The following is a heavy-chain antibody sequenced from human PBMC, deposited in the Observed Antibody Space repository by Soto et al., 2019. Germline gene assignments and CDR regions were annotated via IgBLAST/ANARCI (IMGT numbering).Heavy chain of an antibody. CDR3: ARVVRQHDFLSGNSGTDGMDV. CDR2: INAGNGNT. Sequence: GASVKVSCKASGYTFTSYAMHWVRQAPGQRLEWMGWINAGNGNTKYSQKFQGRVTITRDTSASKAYMELSSLRSEDTAVYYCARVVRQHDFLSGNSGTDGMDVWGQGTTVTVSS. V-gene: IGHV1-3*01. D-gene: IGHD3-3*01. CDR1: GYTFTSYA. J-gene: IGHJ6*02.